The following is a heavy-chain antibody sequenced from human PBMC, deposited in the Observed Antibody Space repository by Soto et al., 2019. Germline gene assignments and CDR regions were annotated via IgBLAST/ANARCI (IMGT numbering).Heavy chain of an antibody. D-gene: IGHD4-17*01. Sequence: QVQLVESGGGVVQPGRSLRLSCAASGFTFSSYGMHWVRQAPGKGLEWVAVIWYDGSNKYYADSVKGRFTISRDNSKNTLYLQMNSLRAEDTAVYYCARERSDYGDYGGSGAFDIWGQGTMVTVSS. CDR3: ARERSDYGDYGGSGAFDI. V-gene: IGHV3-33*01. J-gene: IGHJ3*02. CDR1: GFTFSSYG. CDR2: IWYDGSNK.